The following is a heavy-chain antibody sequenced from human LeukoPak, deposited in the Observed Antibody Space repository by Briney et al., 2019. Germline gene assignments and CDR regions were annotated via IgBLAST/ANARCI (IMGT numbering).Heavy chain of an antibody. CDR2: INPNSGGT. CDR1: GYTFTSYY. CDR3: AREAPRYYGSGSRNWFDP. D-gene: IGHD3-10*01. V-gene: IGHV1-2*02. J-gene: IGHJ5*02. Sequence: VASVKVSCKASGYTFTSYYMHWVRQAPGQGLEWMGWINPNSGGTNYAQKFQGRVTMTRDTSISTAYMELSRLRSDDTAVYYCAREAPRYYGSGSRNWFDPWGQGTLVTVSS.